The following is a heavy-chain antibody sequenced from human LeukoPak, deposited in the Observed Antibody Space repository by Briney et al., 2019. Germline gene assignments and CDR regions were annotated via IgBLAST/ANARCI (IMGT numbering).Heavy chain of an antibody. CDR1: GGSISSYY. CDR2: IYYSGST. Sequence: SETLSLTCTVSGGSISSYYWSWVRQPPGKGLEWIGYIYYSGSTYYNPSLKSRVTISVDTSKNQFSLKLSSVTAADTAVYYCASPQDDYWGQGTLVTVSS. CDR3: ASPQDDY. V-gene: IGHV4-59*08. J-gene: IGHJ4*02.